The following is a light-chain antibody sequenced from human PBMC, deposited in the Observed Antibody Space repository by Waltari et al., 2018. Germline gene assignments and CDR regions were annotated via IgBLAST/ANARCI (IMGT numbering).Light chain of an antibody. CDR2: ATF. V-gene: IGKV1-12*01. J-gene: IGKJ4*01. Sequence: DIQMTQSPTSVPASVGDRFPVTCRASQDIVTWLAWYQQKPGQAPTRLIYATFILQNGVPARCSGSGSGTDFTLTISGLQPEDSANYYCQQAKQFPRTFGGGPHVEIK. CDR1: QDIVTW. CDR3: QQAKQFPRT.